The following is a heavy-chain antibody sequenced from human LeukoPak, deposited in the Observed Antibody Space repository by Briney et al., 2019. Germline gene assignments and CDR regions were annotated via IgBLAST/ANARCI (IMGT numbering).Heavy chain of an antibody. CDR3: ARLDSSGWYSYFDY. J-gene: IGHJ4*02. V-gene: IGHV4-59*01. Sequence: PSETLSLTCTVSGGSISSYYWSWIRRPPGKGLEWIGYIYYSGSTNYNPSLKSRVTISVDTSKNQFSLKLSSVTAADTAVYYCARLDSSGWYSYFDYWGQGTLVTVSS. CDR1: GGSISSYY. D-gene: IGHD6-19*01. CDR2: IYYSGST.